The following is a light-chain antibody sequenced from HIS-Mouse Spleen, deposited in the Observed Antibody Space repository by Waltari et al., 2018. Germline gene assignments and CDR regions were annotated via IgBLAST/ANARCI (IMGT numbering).Light chain of an antibody. CDR3: AAWDDSLSGPV. V-gene: IGLV1-47*01. CDR1: SSNIGSNH. Sequence: QSVLTQPPSASGTPGQRVTISCSGSSSNIGSNHVYWYQQLPGPAPKLLIYRNNRRPSGVPDRCSGSKAGTSASLVISGLRSEDEADYYCAAWDDSLSGPVFGGGTKLTVL. CDR2: RNN. J-gene: IGLJ3*02.